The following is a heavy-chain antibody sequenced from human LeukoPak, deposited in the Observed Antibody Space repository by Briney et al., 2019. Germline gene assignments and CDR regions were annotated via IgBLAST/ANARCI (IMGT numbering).Heavy chain of an antibody. D-gene: IGHD4-17*01. Sequence: ASVKVSCKASGYTFTGYYLQWVRQAPGQGLEWMGWINPNGGGTNYAQKLQGRVTMTTDTSTSTAYMELRSLRSDDTAVYYCARRDYGDYATHDYWGQGTLVTVSS. CDR1: GYTFTGYY. V-gene: IGHV1-2*02. CDR2: INPNGGGT. CDR3: ARRDYGDYATHDY. J-gene: IGHJ4*02.